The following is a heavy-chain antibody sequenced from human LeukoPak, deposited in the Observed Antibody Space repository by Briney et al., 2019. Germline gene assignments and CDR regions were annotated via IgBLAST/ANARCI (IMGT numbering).Heavy chain of an antibody. CDR3: ARNGGNDYYDTSGLRFFDY. V-gene: IGHV3-20*04. D-gene: IGHD3-22*01. J-gene: IGHJ4*02. CDR1: RFTFIDYD. CDR2: INSNGDSA. Sequence: GGSLRLSCAASRFTFIDYDMSWVRQVPGKGLEWVSDINSNGDSATYADSVKGRFTISRDNAKHSLYLQMNSLRAEDTAFYYCARNGGNDYYDTSGLRFFDYWGQGTLVTVSS.